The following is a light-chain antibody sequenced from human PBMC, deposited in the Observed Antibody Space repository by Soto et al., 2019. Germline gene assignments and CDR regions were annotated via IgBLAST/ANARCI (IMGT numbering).Light chain of an antibody. CDR2: GVS. V-gene: IGLV2-14*01. CDR3: ISYTGSSTSYV. Sequence: QSVLTQPASVSGSPGQSITISCSGTRSDIGSYNYVAWYQQFPGKTPKILIYGVSNRPSGVSSRFSGSKSGNTASLTISGRQAEDEADYYCISYTGSSTSYVFGSGTKVTVL. J-gene: IGLJ1*01. CDR1: RSDIGSYNY.